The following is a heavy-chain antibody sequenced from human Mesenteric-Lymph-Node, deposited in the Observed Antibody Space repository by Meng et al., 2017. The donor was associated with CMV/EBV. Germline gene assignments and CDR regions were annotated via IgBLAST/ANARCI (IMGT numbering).Heavy chain of an antibody. CDR3: TRPGAEYDHFFDS. D-gene: IGHD3-3*01. Sequence: GESLKISCAASGFTFSSYSMNWVRQAPGKGLEWVSSISSSSSYIYYADSVKGRFTISRDNAKNSLYLQMNSLRAEDTAVYYCTRPGAEYDHFFDSWGQGTLVTVSS. J-gene: IGHJ4*02. V-gene: IGHV3-21*01. CDR1: GFTFSSYS. CDR2: ISSSSSYI.